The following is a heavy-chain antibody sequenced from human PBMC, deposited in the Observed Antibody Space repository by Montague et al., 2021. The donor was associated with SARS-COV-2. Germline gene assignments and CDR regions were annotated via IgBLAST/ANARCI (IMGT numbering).Heavy chain of an antibody. Sequence: SLRLSCAASGFTFSNYDINWVRQVPGKGPEWISYISTSAYTTSYAGSVKGRFTISRDNGKNSLYLQMNSLRVEDTAVYYCTRDYRSIVGDGLDIWGQGTKVTVPS. J-gene: IGHJ3*02. D-gene: IGHD3-16*02. CDR3: TRDYRSIVGDGLDI. V-gene: IGHV3-48*03. CDR2: ISTSAYTT. CDR1: GFTFSNYD.